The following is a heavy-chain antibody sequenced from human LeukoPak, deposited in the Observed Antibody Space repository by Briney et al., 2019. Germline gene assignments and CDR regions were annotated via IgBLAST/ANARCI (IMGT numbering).Heavy chain of an antibody. D-gene: IGHD5-12*01. V-gene: IGHV1-69*02. J-gene: IGHJ5*02. CDR1: GGTFSDYS. Sequence: SVKVSCKASGGTFSDYSISWVRQAPGQGLEWMGRILPLVGRLHYAQKFQGRFTLTADKSTTTVYMELSSLRSEDTAVYYCVRSGYDYDWFDPWGQGTLVTVSS. CDR3: VRSGYDYDWFDP. CDR2: ILPLVGRL.